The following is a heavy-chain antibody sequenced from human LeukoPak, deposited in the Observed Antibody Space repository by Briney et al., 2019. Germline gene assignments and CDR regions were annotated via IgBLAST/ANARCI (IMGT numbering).Heavy chain of an antibody. V-gene: IGHV1-69*13. D-gene: IGHD1-26*01. Sequence: RASVKVFCKASGYTFTSYAMNWVRQAPGQGLEWMGGIIPIFGTANYAQKFQGRVTITADESTSTAYMELSSLRSEDTAVYYCARSGQGSGSPPAEVPFDYWGQGTLVTVSS. J-gene: IGHJ4*02. CDR2: IIPIFGTA. CDR1: GYTFTSYA. CDR3: ARSGQGSGSPPAEVPFDY.